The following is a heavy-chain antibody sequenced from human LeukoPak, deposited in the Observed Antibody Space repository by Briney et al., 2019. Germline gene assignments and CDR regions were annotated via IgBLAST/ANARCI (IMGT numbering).Heavy chain of an antibody. CDR1: GFTFNNFD. J-gene: IGHJ4*02. D-gene: IGHD6-13*01. CDR3: AKAVRYSSSWYDY. Sequence: GGSLRLSCAASGFTFNNFDMYWVRQAPGKGLEWVAFIRSDGSNKYHADSVKGRFTVSRDNSKNTLYLQMNSLKTEDTAVYYCAKAVRYSSSWYDYWGQGTLVTVSS. V-gene: IGHV3-30*02. CDR2: IRSDGSNK.